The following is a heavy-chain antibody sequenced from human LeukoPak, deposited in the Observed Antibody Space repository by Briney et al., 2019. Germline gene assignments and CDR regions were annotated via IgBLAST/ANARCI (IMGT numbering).Heavy chain of an antibody. CDR2: IYSGGST. J-gene: IGHJ4*02. Sequence: EGSLRVSCAASGFTVSSNYMSWVRQAPGKGVEWVSVIYSGGSTYYADSVKGRFTISRDNYKNTLYPQLNSLRAEDTAVYYCARAGVDIGYYFDYWGQGTLVTVSS. CDR3: ARAGVDIGYYFDY. D-gene: IGHD3-9*01. CDR1: GFTVSSNY. V-gene: IGHV3-66*01.